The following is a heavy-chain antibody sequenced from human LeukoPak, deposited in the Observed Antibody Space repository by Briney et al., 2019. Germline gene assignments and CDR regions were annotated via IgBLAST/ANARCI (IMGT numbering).Heavy chain of an antibody. V-gene: IGHV3-23*01. Sequence: PGGSLRLSCAASGFTFGLYVMSWVRQAPGKGLEWVSGISASGGSRYYADSVKGRFTISRDNSRNTVFLQVNSLRGDDTAVYYCAQDRGATVTTFAHWGPGTLVTVSS. CDR1: GFTFGLYV. CDR2: ISASGGSR. J-gene: IGHJ4*02. CDR3: AQDRGATVTTFAH. D-gene: IGHD4-17*01.